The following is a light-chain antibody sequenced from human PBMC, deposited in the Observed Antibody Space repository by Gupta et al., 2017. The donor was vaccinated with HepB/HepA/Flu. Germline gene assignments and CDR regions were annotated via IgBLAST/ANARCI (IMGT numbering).Light chain of an antibody. J-gene: IGKJ1*01. V-gene: IGKV3-20*01. CDR1: HSINVNF. CDR2: ATS. Sequence: FTPSPGTLSLSPGARATLSCRASHSINVNFLVWYQQKPALAPRLLFYATSRATDIPDRFSGSGSGTDFTLTIDRLEPEDVAVYYCQQYDTSPYTFGQGTKVEIK. CDR3: QQYDTSPYT.